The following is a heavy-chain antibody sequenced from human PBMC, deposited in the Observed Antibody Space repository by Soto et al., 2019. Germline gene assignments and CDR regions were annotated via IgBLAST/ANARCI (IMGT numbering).Heavy chain of an antibody. J-gene: IGHJ4*02. D-gene: IGHD5-12*01. Sequence: QVQLVESGGGLVKPGGCLRLSCAASGFTCSDYYMSWIRQAPGKGLEWVSYISSSGSDTNYADSVKGRFTVSRDNAKNSLYLQMNSLRAEDTAVYYCARSLRGYSGYSGYWGQGTLVTVSS. CDR3: ARSLRGYSGYSGY. CDR2: ISSSGSDT. CDR1: GFTCSDYY. V-gene: IGHV3-11*05.